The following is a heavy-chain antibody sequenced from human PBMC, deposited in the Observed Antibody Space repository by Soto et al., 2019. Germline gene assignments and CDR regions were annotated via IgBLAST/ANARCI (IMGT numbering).Heavy chain of an antibody. J-gene: IGHJ5*02. CDR2: IYYSGST. D-gene: IGHD4-17*01. CDR3: ARETTVVTYNWFDP. V-gene: IGHV4-31*03. Sequence: SETLSLTCTFSGCSISSGGYYWSWIRQHPGKGLEWIGYIYYSGSTYYNPSLKSRVTISVDTSKNQFSLKLSSVTAADTAVYYCARETTVVTYNWFDPWGQGTLVTVSS. CDR1: GCSISSGGYY.